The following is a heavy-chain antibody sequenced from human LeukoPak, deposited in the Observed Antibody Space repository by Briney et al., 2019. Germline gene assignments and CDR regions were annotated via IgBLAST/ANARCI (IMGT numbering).Heavy chain of an antibody. CDR1: GASISISY. CDR3: ARDRLIADLIPGNWFDP. Sequence: AETLSLTCTVSGASISISYWSWLRQPAGKGLEYIGRIFTTGTTDYNPALKRRGTISLDFSNNQFSLKMRSVTAADTAVYYCARDRLIADLIPGNWFDPWGQGILVTVSS. J-gene: IGHJ5*02. CDR2: IFTTGTT. V-gene: IGHV4-4*07. D-gene: IGHD2-21*01.